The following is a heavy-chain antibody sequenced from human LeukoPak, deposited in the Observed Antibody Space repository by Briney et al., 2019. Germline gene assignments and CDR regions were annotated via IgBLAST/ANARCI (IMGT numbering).Heavy chain of an antibody. CDR3: AKDGYSYGQFDY. CDR2: INPDGSRT. V-gene: IGHV3-74*01. Sequence: PGGSLRLSCAASGFTFSSNWMHWVRQGPGKGLVWVSRINPDGSRTDYAESVKGRFTISRDNAKNTLSLEMNSLRAEDTAVYYCAKDGYSYGQFDYWGQGTLVTVSS. J-gene: IGHJ4*02. CDR1: GFTFSSNW. D-gene: IGHD5-18*01.